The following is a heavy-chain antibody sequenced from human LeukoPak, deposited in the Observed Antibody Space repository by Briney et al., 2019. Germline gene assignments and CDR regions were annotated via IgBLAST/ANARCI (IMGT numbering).Heavy chain of an antibody. CDR2: INPNSGGT. Sequence: ASVKVSCKASGYTFTGYYMHWVRQAPGQGLEWMGWINPNSGGTNYAQRFQGRVTMTRDTSISTAYMELSRLRSDDTAVYYCARGHPLLRFLEWLLWDYWGQGTLVTVSS. J-gene: IGHJ4*02. V-gene: IGHV1-2*02. D-gene: IGHD3-3*01. CDR3: ARGHPLLRFLEWLLWDY. CDR1: GYTFTGYY.